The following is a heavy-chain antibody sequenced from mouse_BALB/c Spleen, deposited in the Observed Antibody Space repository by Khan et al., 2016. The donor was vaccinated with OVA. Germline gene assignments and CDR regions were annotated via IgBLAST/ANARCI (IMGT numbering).Heavy chain of an antibody. V-gene: IGHV1S132*01. Sequence: QVQLKQSGAELVRPGASVKLSCKTSGYIFTSYWIHWVKQRSGQGLEWIARIFPGTDNSYYNEKFKDKATLTADKSSSTAYMQLSSLKSDDSDVEFCAREEALYHLDHWGQGTTLTVSS. CDR1: GYIFTSYW. CDR2: IFPGTDNS. CDR3: AREEALYHLDH. J-gene: IGHJ2*01. D-gene: IGHD3-2*02.